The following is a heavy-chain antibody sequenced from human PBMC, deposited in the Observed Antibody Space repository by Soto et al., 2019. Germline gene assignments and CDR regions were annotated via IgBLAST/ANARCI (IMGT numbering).Heavy chain of an antibody. J-gene: IGHJ4*02. CDR1: GYTFTSYG. Sequence: GASVKVSCTASGYTFTSYGINWVRQAPGRGLEWMGWINPGNGNTKYSQQFQGRVIIDRDTSASTAYMELSSLRSEDTAVYYCARGGYFDSSNYLAYWGLGTLVTVSS. V-gene: IGHV1-3*01. CDR2: INPGNGNT. CDR3: ARGGYFDSSNYLAY. D-gene: IGHD3-22*01.